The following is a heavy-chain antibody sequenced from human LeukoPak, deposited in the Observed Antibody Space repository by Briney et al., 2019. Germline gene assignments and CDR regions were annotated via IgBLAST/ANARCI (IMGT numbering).Heavy chain of an antibody. CDR1: GGSISSYY. CDR3: ARTPRPAYYYGMDV. V-gene: IGHV4-59*01. CDR2: IYYSGST. Sequence: SETLSLTCTVSGGSISSYYWSCIRLPPGKGLEWIGYIYYSGSTNYNPSLKSRVTISVDTSKNQFSLKLSSVTAADTAVYYCARTPRPAYYYGMDVWGQGTTVTVSS. J-gene: IGHJ6*02.